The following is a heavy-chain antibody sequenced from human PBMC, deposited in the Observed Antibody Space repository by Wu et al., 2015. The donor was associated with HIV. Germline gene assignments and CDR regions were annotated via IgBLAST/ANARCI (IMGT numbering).Heavy chain of an antibody. V-gene: IGHV1-18*01. CDR2: ISAYNGDR. CDR3: ARRPQGNYDILTGPNYYYYYGMDV. Sequence: QVQLVQSGAEVKKPGASVKVSCKASGYTFTSYGISWVRQAPGQGLEWMGWISAYNGDRNYAQKLQGRVTMTTDTSTSTAYMELSRLRSDDTAVYYCARRPQGNYDILTGPNYYYYYGMDVWGQGTTVTVSS. CDR1: GYTFTSYG. J-gene: IGHJ6*02. D-gene: IGHD3-9*01.